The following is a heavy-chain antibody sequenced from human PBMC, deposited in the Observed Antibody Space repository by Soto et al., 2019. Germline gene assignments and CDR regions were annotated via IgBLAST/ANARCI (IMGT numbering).Heavy chain of an antibody. CDR3: ARYYYDIMGLTTYVMDV. J-gene: IGHJ6*04. D-gene: IGHD3-22*01. CDR2: IIPIFGTA. V-gene: IGHV1-69*01. CDR1: GGTFSSYA. Sequence: QVQLVQSGAEVKKPGSSVKVSCKASGGTFSSYAISWVRQAPGQGLEWMGGIIPIFGTANYAQKFQGRVTITADESTSTAYREMSGLRFEDTAGYYWARYYYDIMGLTTYVMDVWGKGTTVTFPS.